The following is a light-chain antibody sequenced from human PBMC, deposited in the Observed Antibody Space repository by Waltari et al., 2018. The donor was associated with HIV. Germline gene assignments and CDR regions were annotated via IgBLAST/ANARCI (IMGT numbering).Light chain of an antibody. J-gene: IGLJ1*01. Sequence: QSALTQPASVSGSPGQSSTISCTGTSSDVRGYTLVSWYQQHPGKAPKVMIYEGSKRPSGVSNRFSGSKSGNTASLTISGLQAEDEADYYCCSYTGSSTRRPYVFGTGTKVTVL. CDR2: EGS. V-gene: IGLV2-23*01. CDR1: SSDVRGYTL. CDR3: CSYTGSSTRRPYV.